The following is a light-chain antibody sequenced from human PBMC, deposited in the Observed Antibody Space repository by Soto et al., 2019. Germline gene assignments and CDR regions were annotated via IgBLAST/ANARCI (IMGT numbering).Light chain of an antibody. CDR3: QHANRYPPYT. V-gene: IGKV1-9*01. CDR2: AAS. J-gene: IGKJ2*01. CDR1: QGFSNY. Sequence: IQLTQSPSSLSASVGDGVTITCRASQGFSNYLAWYQQKPGEAPKLLIYAASTLQSGVPSRFSGSGSGTDFTLTISSLQPEDFATYYCQHANRYPPYTFGQGTKLDIK.